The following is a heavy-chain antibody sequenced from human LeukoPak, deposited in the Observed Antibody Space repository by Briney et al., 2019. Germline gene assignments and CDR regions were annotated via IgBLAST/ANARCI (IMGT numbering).Heavy chain of an antibody. CDR3: ARLKVGAYFDL. J-gene: IGHJ2*01. CDR1: GDSISSYY. CDR2: IYSTGAT. Sequence: SETLSLTCTVSGDSISSYYWSWIRQPPGKGPEWIAYIYSTGATSYNPSLRSRVSISLDTSRSHFSLKLSSVTVADTAVYFCARLKVGAYFDLWGRGTLVTVSS. D-gene: IGHD3-16*01. V-gene: IGHV4-59*08.